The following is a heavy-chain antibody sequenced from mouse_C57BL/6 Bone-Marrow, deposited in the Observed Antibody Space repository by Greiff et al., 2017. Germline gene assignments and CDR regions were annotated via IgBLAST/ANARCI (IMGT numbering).Heavy chain of an antibody. CDR3: ARNTAQATLYAMDY. V-gene: IGHV1-22*01. J-gene: IGHJ4*01. Sequence: VQLQQSGPELVKPGASVKMSCKASGYTFTDYNMHWVKQSHGKSLEWIGYINPNNGGTSYNQKFKGKATLTVNKASSTAYMELRSLTSEDSEVYYCARNTAQATLYAMDYWGQGTSVTVSS. D-gene: IGHD3-2*02. CDR1: GYTFTDYN. CDR2: INPNNGGT.